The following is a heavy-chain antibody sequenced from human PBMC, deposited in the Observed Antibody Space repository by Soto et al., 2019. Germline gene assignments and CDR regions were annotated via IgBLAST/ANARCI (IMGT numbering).Heavy chain of an antibody. CDR1: GYTFTSYG. V-gene: IGHV1-18*01. Sequence: QVRLVQSGAEVKKPGASVKVSCKASGYTFTSYGISWVRQAPGQGLEWMGWISAYNGNTNYAQKLQGRVNMTTDTSTSPGYMELRSLRSDDTAGYYCARDQPFQYYDVGSGYYGIGELCGYWGQGSLVTVSS. CDR2: ISAYNGNT. CDR3: ARDQPFQYYDVGSGYYGIGELCGY. D-gene: IGHD3-3*01. J-gene: IGHJ4*02.